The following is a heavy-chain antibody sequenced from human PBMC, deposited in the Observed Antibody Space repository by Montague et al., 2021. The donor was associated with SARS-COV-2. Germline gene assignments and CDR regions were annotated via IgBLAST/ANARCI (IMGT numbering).Heavy chain of an antibody. J-gene: IGHJ5*02. CDR2: IYGDDDN. Sequence: PALVKPTQTLTLTCTFSGLSLSTSEVGVGWIRQPPGKAPEFLALIYGDDDNRYKPSLKSRLTITKVTSKNQVVLTMTNVDPVDTATYYCAHFGILRYFDPCGQGTLVTVSS. D-gene: IGHD3-9*01. CDR3: AHFGILRYFDP. V-gene: IGHV2-5*02. CDR1: GLSLSTSEVG.